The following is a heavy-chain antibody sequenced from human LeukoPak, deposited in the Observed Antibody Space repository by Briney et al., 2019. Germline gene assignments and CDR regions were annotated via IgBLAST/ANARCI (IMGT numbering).Heavy chain of an antibody. CDR1: GYTFTSYG. CDR3: ARDTYTTVTAMDV. V-gene: IGHV1-18*01. Sequence: ASVKVSCKASGYTFTSYGISWVRQAPGQGLEWMGWISAYNGNTDYAQSLQGRVTLTIDTSTSTAYMELRSLRSDDTAVYYCARDTYTTVTAMDVWGKGTTVTVSS. CDR2: ISAYNGNT. J-gene: IGHJ6*03. D-gene: IGHD4-17*01.